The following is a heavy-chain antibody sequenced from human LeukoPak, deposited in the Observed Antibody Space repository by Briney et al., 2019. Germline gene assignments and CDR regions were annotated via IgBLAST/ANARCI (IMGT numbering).Heavy chain of an antibody. V-gene: IGHV4-30-4*01. J-gene: IGHJ4*02. CDR2: IYYSGST. Sequence: SETLSLTCTVSGGSISSGDYYWSWIRQPPGKGLEWIGYIYYSGSTYYNPSLKSRVTISVDTSKNQFSLKLSSVTAADTAVYYCARGSSSKPAYYFDYWGQGTLVTVSS. D-gene: IGHD6-6*01. CDR1: GGSISSGDYY. CDR3: ARGSSSKPAYYFDY.